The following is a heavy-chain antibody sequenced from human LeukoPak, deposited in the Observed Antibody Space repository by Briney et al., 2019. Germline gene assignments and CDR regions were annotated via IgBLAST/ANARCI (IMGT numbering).Heavy chain of an antibody. J-gene: IGHJ4*02. V-gene: IGHV4-59*08. CDR1: GGSLCSYY. Sequence: SETLSLTSADSGGSLCSYYWCSVSEPPGQGLEWIGYIYYSGSTNYNPSLKSRVTISVDTSKNQFSLKLSSVTAADTAVYYCARLIQFPFCYFDYWGQGTLVTVSS. D-gene: IGHD3-3*01. CDR3: ARLIQFPFCYFDY. CDR2: IYYSGST.